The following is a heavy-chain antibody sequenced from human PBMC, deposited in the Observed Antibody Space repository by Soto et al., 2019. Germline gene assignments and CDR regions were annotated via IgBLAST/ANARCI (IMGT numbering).Heavy chain of an antibody. Sequence: QLQLQESGPGLVKPSETLSLTCTVSGGSISSSSYYWGWIRQPPGKGLEWIGSLYYSGSTYYNPSRKSRVTIYVYTSKNQFSLKLSSVTAADTAVYYCARLTGTTAFDIWGQGTMVTVSS. V-gene: IGHV4-39*01. CDR1: GGSISSSSYY. CDR3: ARLTGTTAFDI. CDR2: LYYSGST. J-gene: IGHJ3*02. D-gene: IGHD1-7*01.